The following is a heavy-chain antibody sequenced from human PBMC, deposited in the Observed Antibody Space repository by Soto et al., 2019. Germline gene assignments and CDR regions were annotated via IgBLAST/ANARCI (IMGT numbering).Heavy chain of an antibody. D-gene: IGHD3-9*01. CDR1: GGSFSGYY. V-gene: IGHV4-34*01. CDR3: ASGPRNIFDWPPNPPFDY. J-gene: IGHJ4*02. CDR2: INHSGST. Sequence: PSETLSLTCAVYGGSFSGYYWGWIRQPPGKGLEWIGEINHSGSTNYNPSLKSRVTISVDTSKNQFSLKLSSVTAADTAVYYCASGPRNIFDWPPNPPFDYWGQGTLVTVSS.